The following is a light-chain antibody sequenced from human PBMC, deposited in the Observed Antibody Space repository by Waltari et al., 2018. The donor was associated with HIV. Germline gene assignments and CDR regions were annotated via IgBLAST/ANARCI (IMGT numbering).Light chain of an antibody. CDR3: QQCATSPWT. CDR2: GAS. J-gene: IGKJ1*01. V-gene: IGKV3-20*01. Sequence: MVLTQSPGTLSLSPGDRAILSCRARQRVSANFLAWYQQRPGQAPRLLVYGASRRATSTPARFSCGGSGTDFTLTINRLQPEDFAVYYCQQCATSPWTFGQGTTV. CDR1: QRVSANF.